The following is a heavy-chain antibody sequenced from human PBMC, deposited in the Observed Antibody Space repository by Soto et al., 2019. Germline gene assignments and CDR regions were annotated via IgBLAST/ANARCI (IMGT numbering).Heavy chain of an antibody. Sequence: EASVKVSCKASGYTFTGYYMHWVRQAPGQGLEWMGWINPNSGGTNYAQKFQGWVTMTRDTSISTAYMELSRLRSDDTAVYYCARGTNIVVVPAAPFDYWAQGTLVTVSS. CDR2: INPNSGGT. V-gene: IGHV1-2*04. CDR3: ARGTNIVVVPAAPFDY. J-gene: IGHJ4*02. D-gene: IGHD2-2*01. CDR1: GYTFTGYY.